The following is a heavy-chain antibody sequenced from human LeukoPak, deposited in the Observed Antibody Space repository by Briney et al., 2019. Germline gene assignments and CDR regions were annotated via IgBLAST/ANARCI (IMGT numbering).Heavy chain of an antibody. Sequence: GGSLRLSCAASGFSFSNYAISWVRQAPGKGLEWVSCISGSGDSTYYADSMKGRFTISRDNSKNTLYLQMNSLRAEDTAVYYCASSASGYVTFDYWGQGTLVTVSS. J-gene: IGHJ4*02. CDR3: ASSASGYVTFDY. CDR1: GFSFSNYA. V-gene: IGHV3-23*01. D-gene: IGHD5-12*01. CDR2: ISGSGDST.